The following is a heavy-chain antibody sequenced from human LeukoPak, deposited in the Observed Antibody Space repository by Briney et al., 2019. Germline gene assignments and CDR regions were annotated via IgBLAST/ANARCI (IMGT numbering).Heavy chain of an antibody. CDR1: GFTFSSDA. J-gene: IGHJ4*02. D-gene: IGHD6-13*01. CDR2: ISGSGGST. CDR3: AKGPYAGTFSGFDY. Sequence: GGSLRLSCAASGFTFSSDAMSWVRQAPGKGLEWVSAISGSGGSTYYADSVKGRFTISRDNSKNTLYLQMNGLRAEDTAVYYCAKGPYAGTFSGFDYWGQGTLVTVSS. V-gene: IGHV3-23*01.